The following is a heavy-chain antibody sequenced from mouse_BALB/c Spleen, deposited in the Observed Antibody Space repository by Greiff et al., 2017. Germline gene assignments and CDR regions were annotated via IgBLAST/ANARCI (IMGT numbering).Heavy chain of an antibody. V-gene: IGHV1S130*01. CDR3: ARSTAYSGFDY. CDR2: IHPNSGNT. D-gene: IGHD1-2*01. J-gene: IGHJ2*01. CDR1: GYTFTSSW. Sequence: QVQLKESGSVLVRPGASVKLSCKASGYTFTSSWMHWAKQRPGQGLEWIGEIHPNSGNTNYNEKFKGKATLTVDTSSSTAYVDLSSLTSEDSAVYYCARSTAYSGFDYWGQGTTLTVSS.